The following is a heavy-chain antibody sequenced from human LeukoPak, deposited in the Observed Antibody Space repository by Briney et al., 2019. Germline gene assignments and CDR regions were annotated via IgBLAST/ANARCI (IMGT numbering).Heavy chain of an antibody. CDR1: GFTFSSYG. CDR2: ISYDGSNK. J-gene: IGHJ4*02. V-gene: IGHV3-30*18. CDR3: AKGYGGGVMSY. Sequence: GGSLRLSCAASGFTFSSYGMHWVRQAPGKGLEWVAVISYDGSNKYYADSVKGRFTISRDDSKNTLYLQMNSLRAEDTAVYYCAKGYGGGVMSYWGQGTLVTVSS. D-gene: IGHD3-16*01.